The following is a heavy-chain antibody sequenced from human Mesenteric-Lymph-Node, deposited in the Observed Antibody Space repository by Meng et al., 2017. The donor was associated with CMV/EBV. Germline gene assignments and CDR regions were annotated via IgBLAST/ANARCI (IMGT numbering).Heavy chain of an antibody. Sequence: SGGSVSSSSYYWSWIRQPPGKGLEWIGYISYSGNTNYNPSLRSRVSISVDTSRDQFSLRLSSVTAADTAVYYCARGEVVPASSNWFDPWGQGTLVIVSS. CDR2: ISYSGNT. D-gene: IGHD2-2*01. J-gene: IGHJ5*02. V-gene: IGHV4-61*01. CDR3: ARGEVVPASSNWFDP. CDR1: GGSVSSSSYY.